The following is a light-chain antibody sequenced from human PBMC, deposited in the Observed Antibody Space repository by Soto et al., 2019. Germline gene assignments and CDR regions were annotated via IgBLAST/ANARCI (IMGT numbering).Light chain of an antibody. J-gene: IGKJ5*01. CDR3: QQLNTLPFT. Sequence: IQLTQSPSSLSASVGDTVTITCRASQGIYKYLAWYQQKPGKVPKVLIYEASTLQSGVPSRFSGSGSGTEFTLTISGLLPEDFATYHCQQLNTLPFTFGQGTRLEIK. V-gene: IGKV1-9*01. CDR1: QGIYKY. CDR2: EAS.